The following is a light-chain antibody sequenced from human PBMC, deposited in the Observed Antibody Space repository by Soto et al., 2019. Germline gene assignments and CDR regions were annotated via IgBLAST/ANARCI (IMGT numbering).Light chain of an antibody. J-gene: IGKJ4*01. Sequence: DIQMTQSPYSLSASVGARATIPCGASQTINNRLAWYQQKPGKAPKLLIYAASSLQSGVPSRFSGSGSGTDFTLTISSLQPEDFATYYCQQANSCPLTFGGGTKVDIK. CDR2: AAS. V-gene: IGKV1-12*01. CDR1: QTINNR. CDR3: QQANSCPLT.